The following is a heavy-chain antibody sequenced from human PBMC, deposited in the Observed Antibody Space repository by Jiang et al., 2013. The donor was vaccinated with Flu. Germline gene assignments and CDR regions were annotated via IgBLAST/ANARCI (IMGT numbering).Heavy chain of an antibody. J-gene: IGHJ3*02. CDR1: GFTFSSYE. Sequence: VQLLESGGGLVQPGGSLRLSCAASGFTFSSYEMNWVRQAPGKGLEWVSYISSSGSTIYYADSVKGRFTISRDNAKNSLYLQMNSLRAEDTAVYYCARDPYSSSFEAFDTWGQGTMVTVSS. V-gene: IGHV3-48*03. CDR3: ARDPYSSSFEAFDT. D-gene: IGHD6-6*01. CDR2: ISSSGSTI.